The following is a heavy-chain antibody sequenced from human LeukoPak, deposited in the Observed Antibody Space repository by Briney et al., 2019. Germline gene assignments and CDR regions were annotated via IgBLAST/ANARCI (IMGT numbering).Heavy chain of an antibody. CDR2: FDPEDGET. D-gene: IGHD3-3*01. CDR3: ATEYDFWSGPVGFDI. J-gene: IGHJ3*02. V-gene: IGHV1-24*01. CDR1: GYTPTELS. Sequence: GASVKVSCNVSGYTPTELSIPWVGQAPGKGLWWMGGFDPEDGETIYAQKFQGRVTMTEDTSTDTAYMELSSLRSEDTAVYYCATEYDFWSGPVGFDIWGQGTMVTVSS.